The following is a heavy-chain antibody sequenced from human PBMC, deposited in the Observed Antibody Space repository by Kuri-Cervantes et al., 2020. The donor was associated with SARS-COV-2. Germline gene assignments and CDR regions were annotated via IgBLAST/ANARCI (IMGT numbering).Heavy chain of an antibody. J-gene: IGHJ4*02. CDR1: GFTFSSYA. Sequence: GESLKISCAASGFTFSSYAMSWVRQAPGKGLEWVSAISGSGGSTYYADSVKGRFTISRDNSENTLYLQMNSLRAEGTAVYYCAKHRFKGVVVVYFDYWGQGTLVTVSS. CDR2: ISGSGGST. V-gene: IGHV3-23*01. CDR3: AKHRFKGVVVVYFDY. D-gene: IGHD3-22*01.